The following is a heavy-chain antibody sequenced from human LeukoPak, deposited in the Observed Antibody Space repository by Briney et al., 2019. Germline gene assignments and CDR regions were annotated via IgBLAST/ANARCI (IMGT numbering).Heavy chain of an antibody. CDR2: MNPNSGNT. CDR1: GYTFTSYD. Sequence: GASVKVSCKASGYTFTSYDINWVRQATGQGLEWMGWMNPNSGNTGYAQKFQGRVTMTRNTSISTAYMELSSLRSEDTAVYYCARGGNFDILAGYQTFQHWGQGTLVTVSS. V-gene: IGHV1-8*01. D-gene: IGHD3-9*01. J-gene: IGHJ1*01. CDR3: ARGGNFDILAGYQTFQH.